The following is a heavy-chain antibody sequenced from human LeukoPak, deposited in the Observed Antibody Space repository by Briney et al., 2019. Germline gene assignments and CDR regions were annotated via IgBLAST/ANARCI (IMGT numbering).Heavy chain of an antibody. J-gene: IGHJ3*02. Sequence: SETLSLTCTVSGGSISSGGYYWSWIRQPPGKGLEWIGYIYHSGSTYYNPSLKSRVTISVDRSKNQSSLKLSSVTAADTAVYYCGQYYYDSVQAFDIWGQGTMVTVSS. D-gene: IGHD3-22*01. V-gene: IGHV4-30-2*01. CDR1: GGSISSGGYY. CDR3: GQYYYDSVQAFDI. CDR2: IYHSGST.